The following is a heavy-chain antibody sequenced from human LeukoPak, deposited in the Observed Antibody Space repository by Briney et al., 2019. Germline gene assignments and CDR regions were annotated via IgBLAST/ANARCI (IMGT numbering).Heavy chain of an antibody. CDR2: INPSGGST. J-gene: IGHJ6*02. CDR1: GYTFTGYY. Sequence: GASVKVSCKASGYTFTGYYMHWVRQAPGQGLEWMGIINPSGGSTSYAQKFQGRVTMTRDTSTSTVYMELSSLRSEDTAVYYCARDIDTAMGSLYYYYYYGMDVWGQGTTVTVSS. V-gene: IGHV1-46*01. CDR3: ARDIDTAMGSLYYYYYYGMDV. D-gene: IGHD5-18*01.